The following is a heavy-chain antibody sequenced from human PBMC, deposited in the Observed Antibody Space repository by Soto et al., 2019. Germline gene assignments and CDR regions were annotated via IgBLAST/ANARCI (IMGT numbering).Heavy chain of an antibody. CDR1: GFTFTSSA. Sequence: SVKVSCKASGFTFTSSAVQWVRQARGQRLEWIGWIVVGSGNTNYAQKFQERVTITRDMSTSTAYMELSSLRSEDTAVYYCAAGPFQWDPYFEYWGQGTLVTVPS. D-gene: IGHD1-26*01. V-gene: IGHV1-58*01. CDR3: AAGPFQWDPYFEY. J-gene: IGHJ4*02. CDR2: IVVGSGNT.